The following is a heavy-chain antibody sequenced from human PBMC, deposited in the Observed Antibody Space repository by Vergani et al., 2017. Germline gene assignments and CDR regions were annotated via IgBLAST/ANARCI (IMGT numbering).Heavy chain of an antibody. D-gene: IGHD1-26*01. J-gene: IGHJ4*02. CDR2: IYYSGST. V-gene: IGHV4-31*03. CDR1: GGSISSGGYY. CDR3: ARGEVDTFDY. Sequence: QVQLQESGPGLVKPSKTLSLTCTVSGGSISSGGYYWSWIRKHPGKGLEWIGYIYYSGSTYYNPSLKSRVTISVDTSKNQFSLKLSSMTAADTAVYYCARGEVDTFDYWGQGTLVTVSS.